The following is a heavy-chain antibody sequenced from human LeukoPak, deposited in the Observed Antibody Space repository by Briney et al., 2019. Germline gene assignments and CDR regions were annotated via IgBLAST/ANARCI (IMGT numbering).Heavy chain of an antibody. Sequence: SETLSLTCSVSVGSISSYYWSWIRQPPGKGLEWIGYIYSSGSTKYNPSLESRVTISVDTSKNQFSLKLSSVTAADTSVYYCASHFKSSTWPSGKDVWGQGTTATVSS. CDR2: IYSSGST. CDR1: VGSISSYY. D-gene: IGHD6-13*01. CDR3: ASHFKSSTWPSGKDV. V-gene: IGHV4-59*08. J-gene: IGHJ6*02.